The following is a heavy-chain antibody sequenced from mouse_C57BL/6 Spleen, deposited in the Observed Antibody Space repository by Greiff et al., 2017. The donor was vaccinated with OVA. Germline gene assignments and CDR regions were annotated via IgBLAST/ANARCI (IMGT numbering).Heavy chain of an antibody. Sequence: VQLQQPGAELVKPGASVKLSCKASGYTFTSYWMHWVKQRPGQGLEWIGMIHPNSGSTNYNEKFKSKATLTVDKSSSPAYMQLSSLTSDDSAVYDCARSGDGYYWYFDVWGTGTTVTVSS. J-gene: IGHJ1*03. CDR2: IHPNSGST. V-gene: IGHV1-64*01. D-gene: IGHD2-3*01. CDR3: ARSGDGYYWYFDV. CDR1: GYTFTSYW.